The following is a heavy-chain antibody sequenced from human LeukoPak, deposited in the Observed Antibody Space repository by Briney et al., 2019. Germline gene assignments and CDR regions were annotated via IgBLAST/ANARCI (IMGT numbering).Heavy chain of an antibody. CDR3: ARGSRFGESYYYYGMDV. Sequence: ASVKVSCKASGYTFTSYYMHWVRQAPGQGLELMGIINPSGGSTSYAQKFQGRVTMTRDTSTSTVYMELSSLRSEDTAVYYCARGSRFGESYYYYGMDVWGQGTTVTVSS. CDR2: INPSGGST. V-gene: IGHV1-46*01. D-gene: IGHD3-10*01. J-gene: IGHJ6*02. CDR1: GYTFTSYY.